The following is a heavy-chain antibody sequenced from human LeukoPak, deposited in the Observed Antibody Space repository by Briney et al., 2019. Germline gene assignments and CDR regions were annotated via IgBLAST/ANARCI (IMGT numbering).Heavy chain of an antibody. J-gene: IGHJ4*02. CDR3: ARGTLYYGSGIYPHPGKYYFDY. CDR1: GYTFTSYD. CDR2: MNPNSGNT. Sequence: ASVKVSCKASGYTFTSYDINWVRQATGQGLGWMGWMNPNSGNTGYAQKFQGRVTMTTNTSITTAYMELSSLRSEDTAVYYCARGTLYYGSGIYPHPGKYYFDYWGQGTLVTVSS. D-gene: IGHD3-10*01. V-gene: IGHV1-8*01.